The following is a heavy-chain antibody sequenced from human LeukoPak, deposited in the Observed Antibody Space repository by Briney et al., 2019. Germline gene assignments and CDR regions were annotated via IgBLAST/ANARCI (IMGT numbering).Heavy chain of an antibody. CDR1: GGTFSSYA. V-gene: IGHV1-69*01. Sequence: GSSVKVSCKASGGTFSSYAISWVRQAPGQGLEWMGGIIPIFGTANYAQKFQGRVTITADESMSTAYMELSSLRSEDTAVYYCASTDYGGNIDYWGQGTLVTVSS. CDR2: IIPIFGTA. D-gene: IGHD4-23*01. J-gene: IGHJ4*02. CDR3: ASTDYGGNIDY.